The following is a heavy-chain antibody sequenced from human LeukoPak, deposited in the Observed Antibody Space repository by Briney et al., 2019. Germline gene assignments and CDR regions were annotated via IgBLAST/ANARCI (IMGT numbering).Heavy chain of an antibody. J-gene: IGHJ2*01. CDR3: AGSQSFLSLRFPNWYFDL. Sequence: SKTLSLTCTVSGGSISSGSYYWSWIRQPAGKGLEWIGRIYTSGSTNYNPSLKSRVTISVDTSKNQFSLRLSSVTAADTAVYYCAGSQSFLSLRFPNWYFDLWGRGTLVTVSS. CDR1: GGSISSGSYY. D-gene: IGHD2-21*01. CDR2: IYTSGST. V-gene: IGHV4-61*02.